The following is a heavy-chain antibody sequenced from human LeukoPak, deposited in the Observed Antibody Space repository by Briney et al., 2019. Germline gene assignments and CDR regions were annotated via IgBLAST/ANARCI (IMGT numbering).Heavy chain of an antibody. CDR1: GYTFTGYY. CDR2: INPNSGGT. V-gene: IGHV1-2*02. CDR3: ARRTSDQYCSSTSCYTGWFDP. J-gene: IGHJ5*02. D-gene: IGHD2-2*02. Sequence: ASVKVSCKASGYTFTGYYMHWVRQAPGQGLEWMGWINPNSGGTNYAQKFQGRVTMTRDTSISTAYMELGRLRSDDTAVYYCARRTSDQYCSSTSCYTGWFDPWGQGTLVTVSS.